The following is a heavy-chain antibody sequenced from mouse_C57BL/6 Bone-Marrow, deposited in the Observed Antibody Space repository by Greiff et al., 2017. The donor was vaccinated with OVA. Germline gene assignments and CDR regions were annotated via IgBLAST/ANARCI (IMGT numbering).Heavy chain of an antibody. CDR3: ARSPTYGNYIWPWYFDV. D-gene: IGHD2-1*01. CDR2: IYPRSGNT. CDR1: GYTFTSYG. V-gene: IGHV1-81*01. Sequence: QVQLQQSGAELARPGASVKLSCKASGYTFTSYGISWVKQRTGQGLEWIGEIYPRSGNTYYNEKFKGKATLTADKSSSTAYMELRSLTSEDSAVYFCARSPTYGNYIWPWYFDVWGTGTTVTVSS. J-gene: IGHJ1*03.